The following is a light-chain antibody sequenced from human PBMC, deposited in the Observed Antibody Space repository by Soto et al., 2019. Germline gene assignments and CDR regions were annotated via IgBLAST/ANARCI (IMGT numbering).Light chain of an antibody. Sequence: EIVLTQSPGTLSLSPGERATISCRASQSIRDFLAWYKKKPGQAPSLLSYDGSKRAAGVPDRISGDGSGTDYTLTISSLEPEDFEVYYCQQRTRWPMTFGQGTRLEIK. CDR2: DGS. V-gene: IGKV3-11*01. J-gene: IGKJ5*01. CDR3: QQRTRWPMT. CDR1: QSIRDF.